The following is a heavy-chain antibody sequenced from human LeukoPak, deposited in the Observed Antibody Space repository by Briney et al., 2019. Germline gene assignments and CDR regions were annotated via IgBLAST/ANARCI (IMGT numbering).Heavy chain of an antibody. V-gene: IGHV1-2*02. CDR3: ARDSGPLRYFDWLPRNNWFDP. Sequence: ASVKVSRKASGYSFTGYYMHWVRQAPGQGLEWMGWINPNSGGTNYAQKFQGRVTMTRDTSISTAYMELSRLRSDDTAVYYCARDSGPLRYFDWLPRNNWFDPWGQGTLVTVSS. D-gene: IGHD3-9*01. CDR2: INPNSGGT. CDR1: GYSFTGYY. J-gene: IGHJ5*02.